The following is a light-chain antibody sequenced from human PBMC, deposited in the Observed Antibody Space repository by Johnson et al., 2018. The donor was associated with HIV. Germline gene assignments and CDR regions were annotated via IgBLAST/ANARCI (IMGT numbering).Light chain of an antibody. Sequence: QSVLTQPPSVSAAPGQKVTISCSGSSSNIGTNYVSWYQQLPGTAPKLLIYKDNERPSGIPDRFSGSKSGPLATLDITGLQTGDEADYYCGTWDTSPSGDGCFGTGTKVTVL. CDR1: SSNIGTNY. J-gene: IGLJ1*01. V-gene: IGLV1-51*02. CDR3: GTWDTSPSGDGC. CDR2: KDN.